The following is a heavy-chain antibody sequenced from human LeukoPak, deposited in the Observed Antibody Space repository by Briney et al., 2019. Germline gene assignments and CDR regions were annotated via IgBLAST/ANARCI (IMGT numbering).Heavy chain of an antibody. J-gene: IGHJ4*02. Sequence: PSETLSLTCAVYGGSFSGYYWSWIRQPPGKGLEWIGEINHSGSTNYNPSLKSRVTISVDTSKNQFSLKLSSVTAADTAVYYCARVFKGLVGVFDHWGQGTLVTVSS. CDR2: INHSGST. CDR3: ARVFKGLVGVFDH. D-gene: IGHD6-19*01. V-gene: IGHV4-34*01. CDR1: GGSFSGYY.